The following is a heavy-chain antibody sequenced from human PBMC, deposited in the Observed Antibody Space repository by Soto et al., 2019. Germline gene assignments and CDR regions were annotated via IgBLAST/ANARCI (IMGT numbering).Heavy chain of an antibody. CDR3: ARESEDLTSNFDY. V-gene: IGHV3-21*06. CDR2: ISSTTNYI. Sequence: GSLRLSCAASGFTFTRYSMNWVRQAPGKGLEWVSSISSTTNYIYYGDSMKGRFTISRDNAKNSLYLEMNSLRAGDTAVYYCARESEDLTSNFDYWGQGTLVTVSS. J-gene: IGHJ4*02. CDR1: GFTFTRYS.